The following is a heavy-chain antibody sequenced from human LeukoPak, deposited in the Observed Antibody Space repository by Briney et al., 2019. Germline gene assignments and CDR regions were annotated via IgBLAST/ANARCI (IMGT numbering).Heavy chain of an antibody. Sequence: ASVKVSCKASGYTFTSYDINWVRQATGQGLEWMGWINPNSGGTNYAQKFQGRVTMTRDTSISTAYMELSRLRSDDTAVYYCARSVEGRMNWFDPWGQGTLVTVSS. CDR2: INPNSGGT. V-gene: IGHV1-2*02. D-gene: IGHD2/OR15-2a*01. CDR1: GYTFTSYD. J-gene: IGHJ5*02. CDR3: ARSVEGRMNWFDP.